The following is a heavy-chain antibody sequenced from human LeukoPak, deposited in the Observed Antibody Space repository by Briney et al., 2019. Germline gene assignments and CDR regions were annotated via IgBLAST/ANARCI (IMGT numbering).Heavy chain of an antibody. J-gene: IGHJ4*02. D-gene: IGHD3-22*01. V-gene: IGHV1-2*04. CDR3: ARGGYDLDY. Sequence: GASVKFSCKASGYTFTSYGISWVRQAPGQGLEWMGWINPFSGGTKYAQKFQGWVTMTRDTSISTAYMELSRLTSDDTAVYYCARGGYDLDYWGQGTLATVSS. CDR2: INPFSGGT. CDR1: GYTFTSYG.